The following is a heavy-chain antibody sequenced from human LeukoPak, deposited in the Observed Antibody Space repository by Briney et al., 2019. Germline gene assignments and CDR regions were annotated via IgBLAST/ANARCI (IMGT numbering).Heavy chain of an antibody. V-gene: IGHV1-69*06. J-gene: IGHJ4*02. CDR1: GGTFSSYA. CDR3: ARLHYYDSSGYESTADY. Sequence: GASVKVSCKASGGTFSSYAINWVRQAPGQGLEWMGGIIPIFGTANYAQKFQGRVTITADKSTSTAYMELSSLRSEDTAVYYCARLHYYDSSGYESTADYWGQGTLVTVSS. D-gene: IGHD3-22*01. CDR2: IIPIFGTA.